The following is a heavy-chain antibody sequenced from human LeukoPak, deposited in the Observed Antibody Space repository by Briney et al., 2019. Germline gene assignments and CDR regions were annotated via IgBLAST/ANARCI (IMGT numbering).Heavy chain of an antibody. Sequence: GGSLRLSCAASGFIFSQYSMNWVRQAPGKGLEWVSHIRSSSETFYADSVKGRFTISRDNSKNMLYLYMNSLRVEDTAVYYCARDLVSKNEYDHYYYGMDVWGQGTTVTVSS. CDR2: IRSSSET. CDR1: GFIFSQYS. D-gene: IGHD2-21*01. J-gene: IGHJ6*02. V-gene: IGHV3-48*01. CDR3: ARDLVSKNEYDHYYYGMDV.